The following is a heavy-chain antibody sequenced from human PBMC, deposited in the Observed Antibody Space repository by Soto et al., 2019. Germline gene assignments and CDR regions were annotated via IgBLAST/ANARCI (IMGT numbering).Heavy chain of an antibody. V-gene: IGHV3-23*01. CDR3: AKERDNGADRYYFDD. J-gene: IGHJ4*02. Sequence: EVQLLESGGILVHPGGSLRLSFAASGFTFSSYAMTWVRQAPGKGLEGVSAISGRGDSTYYADSVKGRFTISRDQSKNTLYLQMHSLRAEDTAVYFCAKERDNGADRYYFDDWGQGTLVTVSS. D-gene: IGHD2-8*01. CDR2: ISGRGDST. CDR1: GFTFSSYA.